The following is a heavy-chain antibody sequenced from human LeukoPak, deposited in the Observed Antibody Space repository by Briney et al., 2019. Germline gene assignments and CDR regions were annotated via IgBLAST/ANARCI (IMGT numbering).Heavy chain of an antibody. V-gene: IGHV1-69*13. CDR2: IIPIFGTA. J-gene: IGHJ6*02. CDR1: GGTFSIYA. Sequence: GASVKVSCKASGGTFSIYAISWVRQAPGQGLEWMGGIIPIFGTANYAQKFQGRVTITADESTSTAYMELSSLRSEDTAVYYCARYSSSPPYYYYYGMDVWGQGTTVTVSS. D-gene: IGHD6-6*01. CDR3: ARYSSSPPYYYYYGMDV.